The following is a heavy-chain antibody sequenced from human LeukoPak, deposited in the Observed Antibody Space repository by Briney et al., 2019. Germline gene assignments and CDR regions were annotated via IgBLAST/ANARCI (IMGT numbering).Heavy chain of an antibody. V-gene: IGHV3-9*01. CDR3: AKDRARIVAYGMDV. CDR1: GFTFDDYA. J-gene: IGHJ6*02. D-gene: IGHD5-12*01. Sequence: GGSLRLSCAASGFTFDDYAMHWVRQAPGKGLEWVSGISWNSGSIGYADSVKGRFTISGDNAKNSLYLQMNSLRAEDTALYYCAKDRARIVAYGMDVWGQGTTVTVSS. CDR2: ISWNSGSI.